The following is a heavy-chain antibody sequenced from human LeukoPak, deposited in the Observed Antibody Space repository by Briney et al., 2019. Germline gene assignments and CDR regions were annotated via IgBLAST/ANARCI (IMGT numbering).Heavy chain of an antibody. CDR2: IYYSGST. V-gene: IGHV4-59*01. CDR1: GGSISSYY. D-gene: IGHD3-10*01. CDR3: AIQRHYGSGSYYYYYYMDV. Sequence: SETLSLTCTVSGGSISSYYWSWIRQPPGKGLEWIGYIYYSGSTNYNPSLKSRVTISVDTSKNQFSLKLSSVTAADTAVYYCAIQRHYGSGSYYYYYYMDVWGKGTTVTISS. J-gene: IGHJ6*03.